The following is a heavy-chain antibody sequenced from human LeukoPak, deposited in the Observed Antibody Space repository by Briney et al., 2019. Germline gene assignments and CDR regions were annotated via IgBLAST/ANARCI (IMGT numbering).Heavy chain of an antibody. J-gene: IGHJ4*02. D-gene: IGHD6-19*01. CDR3: TRGVAISTSGWYDTFDY. V-gene: IGHV3-64*02. CDR1: GFTFRDYA. Sequence: PGGSLRLSCAASGFTFRDYAMYWVRQAPGKGLEYVPVISTDGSRIYYADSVKGRFTISRDNSKNTLYLQMGSLRAEDMAFYYCTRGVAISTSGWYDTFDYWGQGALVTVSS. CDR2: ISTDGSRI.